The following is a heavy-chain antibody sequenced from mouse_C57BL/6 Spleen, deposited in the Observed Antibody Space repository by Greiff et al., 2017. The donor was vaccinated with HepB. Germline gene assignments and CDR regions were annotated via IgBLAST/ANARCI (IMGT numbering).Heavy chain of an antibody. CDR2: ISSGCDYI. J-gene: IGHJ4*01. V-gene: IGHV5-9-1*02. Sequence: EVKLVESGAGLVKPGGSLKLSCAASGFTFSSYAMSWVRQTPEKRLEWVAYISSGCDYIYYADTVKGRCTIARDNARNTLYLQMSSLRSEDTAMSYCTSEGGYYEYSMDYWGKGTSVTVSS. D-gene: IGHD2-3*01. CDR1: GFTFSSYA. CDR3: TSEGGYYEYSMDY.